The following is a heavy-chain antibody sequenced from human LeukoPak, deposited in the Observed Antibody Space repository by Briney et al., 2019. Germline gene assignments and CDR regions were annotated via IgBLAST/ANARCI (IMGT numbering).Heavy chain of an antibody. V-gene: IGHV4-61*02. J-gene: IGHJ5*02. CDR3: ARQEDCSSTSCYSGGWFDP. Sequence: SETLSLTCTVSGGSINTGDYYWGWVRQPAGKGLEWIGRIYSSGSTSYNPSLKSRVTISVDTSKNQFSLKLSSVTAADTAVYYCARQEDCSSTSCYSGGWFDPWGQGTLVTVSS. D-gene: IGHD2-2*01. CDR2: IYSSGST. CDR1: GGSINTGDYY.